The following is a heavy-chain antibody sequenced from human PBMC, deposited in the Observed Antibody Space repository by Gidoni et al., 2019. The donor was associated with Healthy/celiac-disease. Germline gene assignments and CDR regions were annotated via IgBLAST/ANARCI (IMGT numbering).Heavy chain of an antibody. V-gene: IGHV3-23*01. CDR3: AKEGRYFDWLNLNYYYGMDV. CDR2: ISGSGGST. Sequence: EVQLLESGGGLVQPGGSLRLSCAASGFNFSSYAMRWVRQAPGKGLEWVSAISGSGGSTYYADSVKGRFTISRDNSKNTLYLQMNSLRAEDTAVYYCAKEGRYFDWLNLNYYYGMDVWGQGTTVTVSS. D-gene: IGHD3-9*01. J-gene: IGHJ6*02. CDR1: GFNFSSYA.